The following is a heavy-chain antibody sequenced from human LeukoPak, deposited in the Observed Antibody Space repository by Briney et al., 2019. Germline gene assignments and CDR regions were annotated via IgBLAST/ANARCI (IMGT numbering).Heavy chain of an antibody. CDR3: ARYFGGWLQLGYNWFDP. CDR2: INHSGST. Sequence: PSETLSLTCAVYGGSFSGYYWSRIRQPPGKGLEWIGEINHSGSTNYNPSLKSRVTISVDTSKNQFSLKLSSVTAADTAVYYCARYFGGWLQLGYNWFDPWGQGTLVTVSS. V-gene: IGHV4-34*01. J-gene: IGHJ5*02. D-gene: IGHD5-24*01. CDR1: GGSFSGYY.